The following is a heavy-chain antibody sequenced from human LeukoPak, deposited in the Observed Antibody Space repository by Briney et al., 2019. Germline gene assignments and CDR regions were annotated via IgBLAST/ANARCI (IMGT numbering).Heavy chain of an antibody. CDR3: ARGLSGWDYWYFDL. CDR2: MNPNSGNT. CDR1: VYTFTSYD. V-gene: IGHV1-8*01. J-gene: IGHJ2*01. D-gene: IGHD6-19*01. Sequence: ASVKVSCKASVYTFTSYDINWVRQATGQGLEWMGWMNPNSGNTGYAQKFQGRVTMTRNTSISTAYMELSSLRSEDTAVYYCARGLSGWDYWYFDLWGRGTLVTVSS.